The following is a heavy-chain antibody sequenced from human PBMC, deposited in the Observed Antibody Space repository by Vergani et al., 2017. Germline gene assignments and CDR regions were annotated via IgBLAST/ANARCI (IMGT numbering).Heavy chain of an antibody. V-gene: IGHV5-51*01. CDR1: GYSFTSYW. CDR3: ARRDYYDSSGYYSGWYFDL. J-gene: IGHJ2*01. D-gene: IGHD3-22*01. Sequence: EVQLVQSGAEVKTPGESLKISCKGSGYSFTSYWIGWVRQMPGKGLEWMGIIYPGDSDTRYSPSFQGQVTISADKSISTAYLQWSSLKASDTAMYYCARRDYYDSSGYYSGWYFDLWGRGTLVTVSS. CDR2: IYPGDSDT.